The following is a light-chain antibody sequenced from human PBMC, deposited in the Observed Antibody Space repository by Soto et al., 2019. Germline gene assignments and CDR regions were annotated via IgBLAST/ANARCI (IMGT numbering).Light chain of an antibody. CDR1: QSIRNY. V-gene: IGKV1-39*01. Sequence: DIQLTQSPSFLSASVGDRVTITCRASQSIRNYLNWYQQKPGKAPKLLIYAASSLQSGVPSRFSGSGSGTDFTLTISSLQPEDFATYYCQQSYSTPFTFGGGTKVDIK. CDR3: QQSYSTPFT. CDR2: AAS. J-gene: IGKJ4*01.